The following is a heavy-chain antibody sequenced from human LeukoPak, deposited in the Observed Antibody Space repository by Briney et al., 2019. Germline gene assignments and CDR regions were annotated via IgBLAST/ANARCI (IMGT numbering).Heavy chain of an antibody. CDR1: GLTFSTYS. Sequence: GGSLRLSCAVSGLTFSTYSMTWVRQGPGKGLEWVSSIYNSGAKIFYADPVKGRFTISRDNSKNMLYLQMNSLRVEDTAVYYCAKDVAPDSGWDLDYWGQGTLVTVSS. CDR3: AKDVAPDSGWDLDY. CDR2: IYNSGAKI. V-gene: IGHV3-23*01. J-gene: IGHJ4*02. D-gene: IGHD6-19*01.